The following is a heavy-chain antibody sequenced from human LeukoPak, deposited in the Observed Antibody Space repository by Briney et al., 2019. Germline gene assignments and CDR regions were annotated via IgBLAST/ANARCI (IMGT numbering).Heavy chain of an antibody. CDR3: AKDDLYNGDAFDI. CDR2: ISYDGSNK. Sequence: GGSLRLSYAASGFTFSSYGMHWVRQAPGKGLEWVVVISYDGSNKYYADSVKGRFTISRDNSKNTLYLQMNSLRAEDAAVYYCAKDDLYNGDAFDIWGQGTMVTVSS. CDR1: GFTFSSYG. D-gene: IGHD1-14*01. V-gene: IGHV3-30*18. J-gene: IGHJ3*02.